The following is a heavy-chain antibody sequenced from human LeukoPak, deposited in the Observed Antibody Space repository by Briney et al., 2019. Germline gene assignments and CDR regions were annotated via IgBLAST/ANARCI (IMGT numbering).Heavy chain of an antibody. CDR3: ARDYYYDSSGSGY. D-gene: IGHD3-22*01. V-gene: IGHV3-7*04. CDR2: IKQDGSEK. Sequence: PGGSLRLSCAASGFSFSDSWMDWVRQAPGKGLEWVANIKQDGSEKYYVDSVKGRFTISRDNAKNSLYLQMNSLRAEDTAVYYCARDYYYDSSGSGYWGQGTLVTVSS. CDR1: GFSFSDSW. J-gene: IGHJ4*02.